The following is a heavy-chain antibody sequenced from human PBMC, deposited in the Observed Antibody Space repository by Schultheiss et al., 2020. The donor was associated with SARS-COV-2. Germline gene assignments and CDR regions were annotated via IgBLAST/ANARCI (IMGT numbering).Heavy chain of an antibody. CDR1: GDSISNYY. V-gene: IGHV4-34*01. Sequence: SETLSLTCTVSGDSISNYYWSWVRQPPGKGLEWIGEINHSGSTNYNPSLKSRVTISVDTSKNQFSLKLSSVTAADTAVYYCAREGGSYWGDAFDIWGQGTMVTVSS. D-gene: IGHD1-26*01. CDR2: INHSGST. CDR3: AREGGSYWGDAFDI. J-gene: IGHJ3*02.